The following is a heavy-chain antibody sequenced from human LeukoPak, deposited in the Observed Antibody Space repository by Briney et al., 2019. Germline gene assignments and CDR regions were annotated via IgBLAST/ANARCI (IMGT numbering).Heavy chain of an antibody. V-gene: IGHV1-46*01. Sequence: ASVKVSCKASGYTFTSYYMHWVRQAPGQGPEWMGIINPSGGSTSYAQKFQGRVTMTRDTSTNTVYMELSSLRSEDTAVYYCARVGPSDAFDIWGQGTMVTVSS. CDR3: ARVGPSDAFDI. CDR1: GYTFTSYY. CDR2: INPSGGST. J-gene: IGHJ3*02.